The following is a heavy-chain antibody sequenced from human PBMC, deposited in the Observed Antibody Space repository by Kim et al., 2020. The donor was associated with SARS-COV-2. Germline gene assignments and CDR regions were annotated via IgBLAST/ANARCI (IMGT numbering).Heavy chain of an antibody. CDR2: IYYSGST. D-gene: IGHD3-10*01. Sequence: SETLSLTCTVSGGSISSYYWSWIRQPPGKGLEWIGYIYYSGSTNYNPSLKSRVTISVDTSKNQFSLKLSSVTAADTAVYYCARDRAGAYGMDVWGQGTTV. CDR3: ARDRAGAYGMDV. J-gene: IGHJ6*02. CDR1: GGSISSYY. V-gene: IGHV4-59*01.